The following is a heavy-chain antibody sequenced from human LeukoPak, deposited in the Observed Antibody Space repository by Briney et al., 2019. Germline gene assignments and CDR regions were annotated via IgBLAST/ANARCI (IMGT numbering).Heavy chain of an antibody. CDR2: IYYSGST. V-gene: IGHV4-61*01. J-gene: IGHJ4*02. D-gene: IGHD2-2*03. CDR3: ARLDNRSDGSYYFDY. CDR1: GRSISSGTYY. Sequence: PSETLSLTCTVSGRSISSGTYYWSWIRQPPGKGLEWIGYIYYSGSTNYKPSLKSRVTISVDTSKNQFSLMLSSVTAADTAVYYCARLDNRSDGSYYFDYWGQGTLVTVSS.